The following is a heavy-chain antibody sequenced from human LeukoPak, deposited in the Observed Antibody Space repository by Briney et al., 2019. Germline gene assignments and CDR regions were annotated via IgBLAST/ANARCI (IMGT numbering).Heavy chain of an antibody. Sequence: GGSLRLSCAASGLTVSSNYMSWVRQAPGKGLEWVSDIYSGGSTYYADSVKGRFTISRDNSKNTLYLQMNSLRAEDTAVYYCARDQRTTTVAGLYYYYMDVWGKGTTVTISS. CDR1: GLTVSSNY. D-gene: IGHD4-23*01. V-gene: IGHV3-53*01. CDR3: ARDQRTTTVAGLYYYYMDV. CDR2: IYSGGST. J-gene: IGHJ6*03.